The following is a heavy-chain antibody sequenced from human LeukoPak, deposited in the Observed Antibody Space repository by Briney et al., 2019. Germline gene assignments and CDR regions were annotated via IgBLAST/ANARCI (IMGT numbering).Heavy chain of an antibody. CDR3: AKQLGYCSDGSCYFPY. CDR2: ISNNGGYT. CDR1: GFTFSSSA. J-gene: IGHJ4*02. Sequence: GGSLRLSCAASGFTFSSSAMNWVRQAPGKGLERVSAISNNGGYTYYADSVQGRFTISRDNSKSTLCLQMNSLRAEDTAVYYCAKQLGYCSDGSCYFPYWGQGTLVTVSS. V-gene: IGHV3-23*01. D-gene: IGHD2-15*01.